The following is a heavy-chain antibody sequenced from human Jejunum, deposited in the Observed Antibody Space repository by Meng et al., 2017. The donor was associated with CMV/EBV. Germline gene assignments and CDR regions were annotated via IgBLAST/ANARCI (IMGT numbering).Heavy chain of an antibody. J-gene: IGHJ4*02. CDR1: GGPVSRGGFD. CDR3: ARVRNVSGGNVDY. Sequence: VSGGPVSRGGFDGTGSRQHPGKGLEWIGNIKYSGSTYYNPSRKSRVIISVDTSKNQFSLKLNSVTAADTAVYYCARVRNVSGGNVDYWGQGTLVTVSS. D-gene: IGHD2-15*01. V-gene: IGHV4-31*02. CDR2: IKYSGST.